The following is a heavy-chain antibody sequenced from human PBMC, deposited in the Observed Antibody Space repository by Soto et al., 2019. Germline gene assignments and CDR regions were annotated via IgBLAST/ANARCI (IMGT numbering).Heavy chain of an antibody. CDR2: IDSDGSST. CDR1: GFTFSSYW. CDR3: ARYSRSSASYYFGMDV. D-gene: IGHD6-6*01. J-gene: IGHJ6*02. Sequence: EVQLVESGGGLVQPGGSLRLSCAASGFTFSSYWMHWVRQAPGKGLVWVSRIDSDGSSTTYADSVKGRFTISRDNAKNTPYLQMNSPRAEDTAVYYCARYSRSSASYYFGMDVWGQGTTVTVSS. V-gene: IGHV3-74*01.